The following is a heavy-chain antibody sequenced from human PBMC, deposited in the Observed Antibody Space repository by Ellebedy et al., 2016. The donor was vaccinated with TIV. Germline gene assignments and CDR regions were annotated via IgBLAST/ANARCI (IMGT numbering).Heavy chain of an antibody. J-gene: IGHJ4*02. V-gene: IGHV3-49*03. Sequence: GESLKISXTASGFTFGDYAMSWFRQAPGKGLEWVSFIRSKAYGGTTEYAASVKGRFTISRDDSKSIAYLQMNSLKTEDTAVYYCTRESYTAMIPGPGADYWGQGTLVTVSS. CDR2: IRSKAYGGTT. CDR3: TRESYTAMIPGPGADY. CDR1: GFTFGDYA. D-gene: IGHD5-18*01.